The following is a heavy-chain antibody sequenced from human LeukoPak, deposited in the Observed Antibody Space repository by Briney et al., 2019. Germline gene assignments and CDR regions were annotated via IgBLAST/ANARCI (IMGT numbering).Heavy chain of an antibody. CDR2: INAGNGNT. CDR1: GYTFTSYA. Sequence: ASVKVSCKASGYTFTSYAMHWVRQAPGQGLEWMGWINAGNGNTKYSQKFQGRVTITRDTSASTAYMELSSLRSEDTAVYYCAREPRNYYDSSGYYQYYFDYWGQGTLVTVSS. CDR3: AREPRNYYDSSGYYQYYFDY. J-gene: IGHJ4*02. D-gene: IGHD3-22*01. V-gene: IGHV1-3*01.